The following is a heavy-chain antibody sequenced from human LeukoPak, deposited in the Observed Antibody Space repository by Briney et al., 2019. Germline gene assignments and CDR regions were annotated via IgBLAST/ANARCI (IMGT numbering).Heavy chain of an antibody. Sequence: SETLSLTCTVSGGSVSNYYWSWIRQPPGKGLEWIGYIYYTETSYNPSLKSRVTIPADTSKNHFSLKLYSLPAADTAVYYCATRKLGNDYWGQGSLVTVSS. CDR3: ATRKLGNDY. V-gene: IGHV4-59*02. CDR2: IYYTET. J-gene: IGHJ4*02. CDR1: GGSVSNYY. D-gene: IGHD7-27*01.